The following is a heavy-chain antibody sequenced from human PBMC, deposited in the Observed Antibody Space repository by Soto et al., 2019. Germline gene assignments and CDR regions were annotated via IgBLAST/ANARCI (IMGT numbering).Heavy chain of an antibody. CDR2: IIPILGIA. D-gene: IGHD3-9*01. CDR3: ARGVYYDILTGSAFDI. J-gene: IGHJ3*02. V-gene: IGHV1-69*02. Sequence: VKVSCKASGGTFSSYTISWVRQAPGQGLEWMGRIIPILGIANYAQKFQGRVTITADKSTSTAYMELSSLRSEDTAVYYCARGVYYDILTGSAFDIWGQGTMVTVSS. CDR1: GGTFSSYT.